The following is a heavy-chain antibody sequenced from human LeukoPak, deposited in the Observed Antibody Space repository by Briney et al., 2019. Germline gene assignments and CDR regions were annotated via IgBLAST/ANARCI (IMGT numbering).Heavy chain of an antibody. CDR2: ISASAGNI. J-gene: IGHJ4*02. Sequence: GGSLRLSCAASGFMFRSSSMSWGRQVPGKGLEWVSTISASAGNIYYADSVKGRFTISRDNSKNTLFLQMNSLRAEDTAIYYCAKRPAAVRGVIPYVDYWGQGTLVTVSS. CDR3: AKRPAAVRGVIPYVDY. CDR1: GFMFRSSS. D-gene: IGHD3-10*02. V-gene: IGHV3-23*01.